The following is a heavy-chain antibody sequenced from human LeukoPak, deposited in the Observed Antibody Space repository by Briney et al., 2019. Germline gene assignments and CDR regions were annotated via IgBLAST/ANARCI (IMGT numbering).Heavy chain of an antibody. CDR3: ARGDYGSGSFGY. V-gene: IGHV4-34*01. CDR1: GGSFSGYY. J-gene: IGHJ4*02. CDR2: INHSGST. Sequence: SETLSLTCAVYGGSFSGYYWSWIRQPPGKGLEWIGEINHSGSTNYNPSLKSRVTISVDTSKNQFSLKLSSVTAADTAVYYFARGDYGSGSFGYWGQGTLVTVSS. D-gene: IGHD3-10*01.